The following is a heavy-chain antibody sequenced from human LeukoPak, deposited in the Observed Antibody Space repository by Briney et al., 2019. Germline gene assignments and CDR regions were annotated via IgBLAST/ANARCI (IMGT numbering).Heavy chain of an antibody. V-gene: IGHV1-69*13. CDR1: GGTFSSYA. D-gene: IGHD3-10*01. CDR3: ARDGSGSYYPYWYFDL. Sequence: SVKVSCKASGGTFSSYAISWVRQAPGQGLEWMGGIIPIFGTANYAQKFQGRVTITADESTSTAYMELSSLRSEDTAVYYCARDGSGSYYPYWYFDLWGRGTLVTVSS. J-gene: IGHJ2*01. CDR2: IIPIFGTA.